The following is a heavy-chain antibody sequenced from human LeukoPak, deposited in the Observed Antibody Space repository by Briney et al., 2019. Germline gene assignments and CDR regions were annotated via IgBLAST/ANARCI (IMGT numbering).Heavy chain of an antibody. J-gene: IGHJ3*02. D-gene: IGHD3-3*01. CDR3: AMTFPYYDFWSGSPEDDAFDI. CDR2: ISGSGGST. Sequence: GGSLRLSCAASGFTFSSYAMSWVRQAPGKGLEWVSAISGSGGSTYYADSVKGRFTISRDNSKNTLYLQMNSLRAEDTAVYYRAMTFPYYDFWSGSPEDDAFDIWGQGTMVTVSS. CDR1: GFTFSSYA. V-gene: IGHV3-23*01.